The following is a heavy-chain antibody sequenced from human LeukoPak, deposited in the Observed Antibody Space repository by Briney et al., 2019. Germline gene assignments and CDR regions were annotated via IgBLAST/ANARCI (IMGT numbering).Heavy chain of an antibody. V-gene: IGHV4-39*01. CDR1: GGSISSSGYY. Sequence: SETLSLTCTVSGGSISSSGYYWGWIRQPPGKGLEWIGSIYHTGSTYYNPSLKSRVTISVDTSKNQFSLKVSSVTAADTAVYYCARRDFWSGWTYYFDYWGQGTLVTVSS. D-gene: IGHD3-3*01. J-gene: IGHJ4*02. CDR2: IYHTGST. CDR3: ARRDFWSGWTYYFDY.